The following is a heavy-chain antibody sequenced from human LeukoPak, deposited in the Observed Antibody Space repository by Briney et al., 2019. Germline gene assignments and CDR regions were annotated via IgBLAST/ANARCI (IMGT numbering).Heavy chain of an antibody. D-gene: IGHD6-13*01. V-gene: IGHV1-3*01. Sequence: GASVKVSCKAPGYSFNNYAMQWVRQAPGQRLEWMGWINCGNGKTKYSEKFQGRVTITRDQSATTAYLDLSSLGSEDTAVYYCARSIWYNRQYYFDSWGQGTLVTVSS. CDR2: INCGNGKT. CDR3: ARSIWYNRQYYFDS. CDR1: GYSFNNYA. J-gene: IGHJ4*02.